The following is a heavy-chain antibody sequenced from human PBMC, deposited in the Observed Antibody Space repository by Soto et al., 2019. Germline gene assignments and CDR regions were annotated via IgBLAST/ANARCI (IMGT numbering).Heavy chain of an antibody. J-gene: IGHJ6*02. CDR3: ARTAFRSGYYGYYYGMDV. CDR2: IIPTLGTP. CDR1: GGTFSTHA. D-gene: IGHD3-3*01. V-gene: IGHV1-69*01. Sequence: QVQLVQSGAEVKKPGSSVKVSCKASGGTFSTHAISWVRQVPGQWLEWLGRIIPTLGTPNYAQKLQGRVTVTADAYTSTAYMELSRLTSEDSAVYYCARTAFRSGYYGYYYGMDVWGQGTAV.